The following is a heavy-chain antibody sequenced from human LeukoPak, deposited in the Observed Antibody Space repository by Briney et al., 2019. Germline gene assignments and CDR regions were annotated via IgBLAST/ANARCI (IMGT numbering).Heavy chain of an antibody. CDR2: INHSGST. J-gene: IGHJ6*02. CDR1: GGSFSGYY. D-gene: IGHD4-17*01. CDR3: ARPIRFRYYYYGMDV. V-gene: IGHV4-34*01. Sequence: SETLSLTCAVYGGSFSGYYWGWIRQPPGKGLEWIGEINHSGSTNYNPSLKSRVTISVDTSKNQFSLKLSSVTAADTAVYYCARPIRFRYYYYGMDVWGQGTTVTVSS.